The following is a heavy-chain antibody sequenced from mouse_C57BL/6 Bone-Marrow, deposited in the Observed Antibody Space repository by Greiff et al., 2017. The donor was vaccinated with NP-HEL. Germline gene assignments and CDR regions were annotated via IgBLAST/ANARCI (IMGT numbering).Heavy chain of an antibody. CDR3: AREAPSSYYGRAY. Sequence: QVQLQQPGAELVRPGSSVKLSCKASGYTFTSYWLHWVKQRPIQGLEWIGNIDPSDSETHSKQKFKDKATLTVDKSSSTAYMQLSILTSEDSAVYYCAREAPSSYYGRAYWGQGTLVTVSA. CDR2: IDPSDSET. CDR1: GYTFTSYW. J-gene: IGHJ3*01. V-gene: IGHV1-52*01. D-gene: IGHD2-10*01.